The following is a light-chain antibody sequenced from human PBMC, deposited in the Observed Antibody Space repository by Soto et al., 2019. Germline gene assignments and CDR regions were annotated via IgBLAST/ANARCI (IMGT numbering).Light chain of an antibody. CDR2: GNT. Sequence: QSVLTQPPSVSGAPGQRVTISCPGASSNIGADYDVHWYQQLPGTAPKLLVYGNTNRPSGVPDRFSGSKSGTSASLAITGLQAEDEADYYCQSYDSSLSGSGVFGTGTKLTVL. J-gene: IGLJ1*01. V-gene: IGLV1-40*01. CDR1: SSNIGADYD. CDR3: QSYDSSLSGSGV.